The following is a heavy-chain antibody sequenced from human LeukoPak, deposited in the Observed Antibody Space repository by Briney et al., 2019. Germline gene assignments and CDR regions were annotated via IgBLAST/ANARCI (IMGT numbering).Heavy chain of an antibody. V-gene: IGHV4-34*01. CDR1: GGVFSGYY. D-gene: IGHD5-18*01. CDR2: INHSGST. J-gene: IGHJ4*02. Sequence: PSETLSLTCAVYGGVFSGYYWSWIRQPPGKGLEWMGEINHSGSTNYNPSLKSRVTISVDTSKNQFSLKLSSVTAADTAVYYCARVPRGYSYGYFDYWGQGTLVTVSS. CDR3: ARVPRGYSYGYFDY.